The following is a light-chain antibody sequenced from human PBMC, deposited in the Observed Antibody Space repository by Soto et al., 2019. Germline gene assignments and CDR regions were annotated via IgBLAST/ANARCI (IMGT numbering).Light chain of an antibody. J-gene: IGKJ2*01. CDR2: GAS. Sequence: EIVLTQSPGTLSLSPGERPTLSCRASQSVISNYLAWYQLKPGQPPRLLIYGASSRATGIPDRFSGSGSGTDFTITISRLENADFAVYYCQQYVSSPFTFSRGNRLEIK. CDR3: QQYVSSPFT. V-gene: IGKV3-20*01. CDR1: QSVISNY.